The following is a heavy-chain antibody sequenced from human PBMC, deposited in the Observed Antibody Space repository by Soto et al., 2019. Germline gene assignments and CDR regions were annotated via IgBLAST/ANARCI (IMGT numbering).Heavy chain of an antibody. D-gene: IGHD3-3*01. CDR3: ARSVRFLDRRDYGMDV. V-gene: IGHV4-59*01. CDR2: IYYSGST. CDR1: GGSISSYY. Sequence: PSETLSLTCTVSGGSISSYYWSWIRQPPGKGLEWIGYIYYSGSTNYNPSLKSRVTISVDTSKNQFSLKLSSVTAADTAVYYCARSVRFLDRRDYGMDVWGQGTTVTVSS. J-gene: IGHJ6*02.